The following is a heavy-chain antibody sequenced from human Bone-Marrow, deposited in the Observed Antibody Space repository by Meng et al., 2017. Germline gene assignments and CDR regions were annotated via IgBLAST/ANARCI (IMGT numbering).Heavy chain of an antibody. CDR2: ISYDGSNK. V-gene: IGHV3-30*04. CDR1: GFTFSSYA. J-gene: IGHJ6*02. Sequence: GESLKISCAASGFTFSSYAMHWVRQAPGKGLEWVAVISYDGSNKYYADSVKGRFTISRDNSKNTLDLQMNSLRAEDTAVYYCAREGGLEDYYYYGMDVWGQGTTVTVSS. D-gene: IGHD3-16*01. CDR3: AREGGLEDYYYYGMDV.